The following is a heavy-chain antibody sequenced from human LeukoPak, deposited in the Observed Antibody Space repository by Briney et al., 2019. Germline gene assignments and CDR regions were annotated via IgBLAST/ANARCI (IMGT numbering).Heavy chain of an antibody. CDR2: IYYSGSS. CDR3: ARLAQGSGTYGFDY. Sequence: SETLSLTCTVSGGSISTNNYYWGWVRQPPGKGLEWIATIYYSGSSYYNPSLKSRVTISVDTSKNQFSLKLSSVAAADTAVYYCARLAQGSGTYGFDYWGQGTLVTVSS. CDR1: GGSISTNNYY. V-gene: IGHV4-39*01. J-gene: IGHJ4*02. D-gene: IGHD3-10*01.